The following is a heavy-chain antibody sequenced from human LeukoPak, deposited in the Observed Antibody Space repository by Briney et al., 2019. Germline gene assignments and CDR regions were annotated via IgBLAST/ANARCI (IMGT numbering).Heavy chain of an antibody. V-gene: IGHV3-23*01. CDR1: GFTFNTYA. Sequence: PGGSLRLSCAAPGFTFNTYAMTWVRQAPGKGLEWVSSISGKTGTTYYADSVKGRFTVSRDSSKTTLYLQMNSLRAEDTAVYYCARINTRDGYDYDSFDYWGQGTLVTVSS. CDR2: ISGKTGTT. CDR3: ARINTRDGYDYDSFDY. J-gene: IGHJ4*02. D-gene: IGHD5-24*01.